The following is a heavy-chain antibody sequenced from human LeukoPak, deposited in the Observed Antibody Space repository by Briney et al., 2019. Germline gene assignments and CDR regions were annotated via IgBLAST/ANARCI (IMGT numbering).Heavy chain of an antibody. CDR2: ISAYNGNT. J-gene: IGHJ4*02. V-gene: IGHV1-18*01. CDR1: GYTFTRYS. Sequence: ASVKVSCKASGYTFTRYSINWVRQAPGQGLEWMGWISAYNGNTNYAQKLQGRVTMTTDTSTSTAYMELRSLRSDDTAVYFCARGNWNYDRWGLGWFDYWGQGTLVTVSS. CDR3: ARGNWNYDRWGLGWFDY. D-gene: IGHD1-7*01.